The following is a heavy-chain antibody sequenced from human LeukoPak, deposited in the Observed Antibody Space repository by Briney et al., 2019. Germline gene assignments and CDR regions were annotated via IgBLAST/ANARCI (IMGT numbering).Heavy chain of an antibody. Sequence: PGGSLRLSCAASGFTFSSYSMNWVRQAPGKGLEWVSSISSSSGYIYYADSVKGRFAISRDNAKNSLYLQMNSLRAEDTAVYYCARSVVVTATPTIDAFDIWGQGTMVTVSS. D-gene: IGHD2-21*02. CDR1: GFTFSSYS. J-gene: IGHJ3*02. CDR3: ARSVVVTATPTIDAFDI. V-gene: IGHV3-21*01. CDR2: ISSSSGYI.